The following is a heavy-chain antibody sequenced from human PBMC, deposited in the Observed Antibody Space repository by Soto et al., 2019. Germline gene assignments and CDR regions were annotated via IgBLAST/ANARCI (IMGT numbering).Heavy chain of an antibody. CDR2: IYYSGST. J-gene: IGHJ4*02. CDR1: GGSISSGDYY. Sequence: SETLSLTCTVSGGSISSGDYYWSWIRQPPGKGLEWIGYIYYSGSTYYNPSLKSRVTISVVTSKNQFSLKLSSVTAADTAVYYCARNKITGTVDYWGQGTLVTVSS. V-gene: IGHV4-30-4*01. CDR3: ARNKITGTVDY. D-gene: IGHD3-16*01.